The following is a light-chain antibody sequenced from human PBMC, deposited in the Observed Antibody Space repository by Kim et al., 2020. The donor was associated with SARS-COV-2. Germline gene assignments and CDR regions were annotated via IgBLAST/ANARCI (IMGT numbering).Light chain of an antibody. CDR2: EVS. J-gene: IGLJ1*01. V-gene: IGLV2-8*01. CDR3: TSYASSSNSV. Sequence: GQSVTISCTGTSSDVGGYNYVSWYQQHPGNAPKLMIYEVSKRPSGVPNRFSGSKSGNTASLSVSGLQAEDEADYYCTSYASSSNSVFGRGTKVTVL. CDR1: SSDVGGYNY.